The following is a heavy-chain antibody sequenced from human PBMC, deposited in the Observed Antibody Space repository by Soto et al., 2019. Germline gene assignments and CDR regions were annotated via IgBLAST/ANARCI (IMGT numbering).Heavy chain of an antibody. CDR3: ASFGRDFGRLSSRGYYTRDV. CDR1: GGSISSGGYY. J-gene: IGHJ6*03. V-gene: IGHV4-31*03. D-gene: IGHD2-15*01. CDR2: IYLSGGT. Sequence: QVQLQESGPGLVKPSQTLSLTCTVSGGSISSGGYYWSWIRQHPGKGLEWIGYIYLSGGTNYNPSRRIRVTLSVDTSTNQFSLKLRAVTAADTAVYYCASFGRDFGRLSSRGYYTRDVWGKGTTVTVSS.